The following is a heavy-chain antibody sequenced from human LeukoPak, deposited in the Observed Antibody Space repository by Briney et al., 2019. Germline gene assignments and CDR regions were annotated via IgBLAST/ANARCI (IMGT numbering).Heavy chain of an antibody. CDR2: ISYDGSNK. Sequence: GGSLRLSCAASGFTFSSYWMSWVRQAPGKGLEWVAVISYDGSNKYYADSVKGRFTISRDNSKNTLYLQMNSLRAEDTAVYYCARWSSGGIAVAADFDYWGQGTLVTVSS. CDR1: GFTFSSYW. V-gene: IGHV3-30-3*01. CDR3: ARWSSGGIAVAADFDY. D-gene: IGHD6-19*01. J-gene: IGHJ4*02.